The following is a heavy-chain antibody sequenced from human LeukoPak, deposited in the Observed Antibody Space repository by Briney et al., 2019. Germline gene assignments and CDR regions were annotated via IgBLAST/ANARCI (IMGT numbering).Heavy chain of an antibody. V-gene: IGHV4-4*07. J-gene: IGHJ3*02. CDR1: GGSISSYY. CDR2: IYTSGST. CDR3: AKRGVPAAMVGAFDI. Sequence: SETLSLTCTVSGGSISSYYWSWIRQPAGKGLEWIGRIYTSGSTNYNPSLKSRVTMSVDTSKNQFSLKLSSVTAADTAVYYCAKRGVPAAMVGAFDIWGQGTMVTVSS. D-gene: IGHD2-2*01.